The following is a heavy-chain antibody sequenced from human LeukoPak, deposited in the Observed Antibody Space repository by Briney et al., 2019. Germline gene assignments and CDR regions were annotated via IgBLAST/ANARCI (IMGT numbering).Heavy chain of an antibody. D-gene: IGHD1-1*01. Sequence: GGSLRLSCAASGFSFSSFAMTWVRQAPGKGLEWVSGIIDTGGATYYADSAKGRFTISRDNSKNTLFLQMNSLRAEDTAVYYCAKFNGHPTTNYHMDVWGEGTTVTVSS. CDR3: AKFNGHPTTNYHMDV. V-gene: IGHV3-23*01. CDR2: IIDTGGAT. CDR1: GFSFSSFA. J-gene: IGHJ6*04.